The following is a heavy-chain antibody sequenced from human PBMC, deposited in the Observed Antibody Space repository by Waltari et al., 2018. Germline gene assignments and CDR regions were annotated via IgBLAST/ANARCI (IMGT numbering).Heavy chain of an antibody. CDR3: ARWRDSSGYYQHFDH. J-gene: IGHJ4*02. D-gene: IGHD3-22*01. Sequence: QVQLQESGPGLVKSSETLSLTCTVSGDSMENYFWSWIRQPPGKGLECISYIYYSGSANYNPSLKSRVTISVEMSKSQFSLRLRSVTAADTAIYYCARWRDSSGYYQHFDHWGRGALVTVSS. CDR2: IYYSGSA. CDR1: GDSMENYF. V-gene: IGHV4-59*01.